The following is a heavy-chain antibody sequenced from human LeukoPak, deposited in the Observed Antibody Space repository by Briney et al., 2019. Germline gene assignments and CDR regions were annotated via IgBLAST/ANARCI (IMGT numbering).Heavy chain of an antibody. Sequence: GGSLRLSCAASGFTFSSYSMNWVRQAPGKGLEWVAVIWYDGSNKYYADSVKGRFTISRDNSKNTLYLQMNSLRAEDTAVYYCARGGYSYGYVRRDFDYWGQGTLVTVSS. CDR2: IWYDGSNK. J-gene: IGHJ4*02. CDR1: GFTFSSYS. CDR3: ARGGYSYGYVRRDFDY. D-gene: IGHD5-18*01. V-gene: IGHV3-33*08.